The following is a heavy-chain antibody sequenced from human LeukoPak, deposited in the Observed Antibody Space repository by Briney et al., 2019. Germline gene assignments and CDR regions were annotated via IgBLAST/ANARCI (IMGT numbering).Heavy chain of an antibody. J-gene: IGHJ3*02. D-gene: IGHD2-15*01. V-gene: IGHV3-30-3*01. CDR3: ARAYCSGGSCYWGYAFDI. Sequence: GGSLRLSCAASGFTFSSYAMHWVRQAPGKGLEWVAVISYDGSNKYYADSVKGRFTISRDNSKNTLYLQMNSLRAEDTAVYYCARAYCSGGSCYWGYAFDIWGQGTMVTVSS. CDR2: ISYDGSNK. CDR1: GFTFSSYA.